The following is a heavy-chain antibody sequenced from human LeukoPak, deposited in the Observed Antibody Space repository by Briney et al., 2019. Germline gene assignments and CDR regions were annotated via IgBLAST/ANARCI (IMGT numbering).Heavy chain of an antibody. CDR3: AREPLVNYYYYYMDV. Sequence: SETLSLTCAVYGGSFSGYYWSWIRQPPGKGLEWIGRIYTSGSTNYNPSLKSRVTISVDTSKNQFSLKLSSVTAADTAVYYCAREPLVNYYYYYMDVWGKGTTVTISS. CDR1: GGSFSGYY. V-gene: IGHV4-4*08. D-gene: IGHD3-9*01. CDR2: IYTSGST. J-gene: IGHJ6*03.